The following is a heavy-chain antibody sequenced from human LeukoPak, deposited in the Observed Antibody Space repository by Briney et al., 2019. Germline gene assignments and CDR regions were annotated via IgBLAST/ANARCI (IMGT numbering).Heavy chain of an antibody. CDR1: GFSLSTGGMR. V-gene: IGHV2-70*04. CDR2: IDWDDDK. Sequence: ESGPALVKPTQTLTLTCTFSGFSLSTGGMRMSWIRQAPGKALEWLARIDWDDDKFYSTSLKTRLTISKDTSKNQVRLTMTNVDPVDTATYYCTRMDYWGRGTLVTVSS. J-gene: IGHJ4*02. CDR3: TRMDY.